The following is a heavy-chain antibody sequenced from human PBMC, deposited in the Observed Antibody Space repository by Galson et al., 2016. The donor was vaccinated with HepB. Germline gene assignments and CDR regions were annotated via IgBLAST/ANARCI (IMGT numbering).Heavy chain of an antibody. D-gene: IGHD5-24*01. V-gene: IGHV3-21*01. Sequence: SLRLSCAASGFTSSNYSLHWVRQAPGKGLEWVSSISSSSTYIYYADSVKGRFTISRDNAKNSLYLQMSSLRAEDTAVYYCAREGLGDGYNSLNYYSYYMDVWGKGTTVTVSS. CDR2: ISSSSTYI. CDR3: AREGLGDGYNSLNYYSYYMDV. CDR1: GFTSSNYS. J-gene: IGHJ6*03.